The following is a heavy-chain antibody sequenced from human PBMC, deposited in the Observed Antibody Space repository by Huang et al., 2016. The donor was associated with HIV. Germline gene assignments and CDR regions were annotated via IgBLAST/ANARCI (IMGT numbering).Heavy chain of an antibody. Sequence: QVWLVESGGGVVQPGRPLRLSCVGSGFSFSSYGIHWVRQAPGKGLGGVAFSSYDGNGRAYAGSVKGRFSISRQNSKRTVSLQMNSLRVEDSGVYFCAKGSGHFDSWGQGTLVTVSP. D-gene: IGHD2-8*02. CDR2: SSYDGNGR. CDR1: GFSFSSYG. CDR3: AKGSGHFDS. V-gene: IGHV3-30*18. J-gene: IGHJ5*01.